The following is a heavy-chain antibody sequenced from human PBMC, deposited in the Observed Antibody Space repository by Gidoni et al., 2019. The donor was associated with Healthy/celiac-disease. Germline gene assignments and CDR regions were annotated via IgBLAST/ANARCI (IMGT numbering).Heavy chain of an antibody. J-gene: IGHJ4*02. V-gene: IGHV3-23*01. CDR3: AKAKLHVEGFDY. D-gene: IGHD2-15*01. Sequence: EVQLLESGGGLVQPGGSLRLSCASSGFTFSSYAMSWVRQAPGKGLEWVSAISGSGGSTYYADSVKGRFTISRDNSKNTLYLQMNSLRAEDTAVYYCAKAKLHVEGFDYWGQGTLVTVSS. CDR2: ISGSGGST. CDR1: GFTFSSYA.